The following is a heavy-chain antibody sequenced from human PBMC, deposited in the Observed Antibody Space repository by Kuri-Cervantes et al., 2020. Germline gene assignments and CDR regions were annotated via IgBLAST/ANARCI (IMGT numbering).Heavy chain of an antibody. CDR2: ISSSSTFI. CDR1: GFTFLKYS. D-gene: IGHD3-3*01. CDR3: ARDVGVAAFDS. Sequence: GGSLRLSCAASGFTFLKYSMNWVRQAPGKGLEWVSSISSSSTFIYYADSVKGRFTISRDNAKMSVDLQMNSLRVEDTAVYYCARDVGVAAFDSWGQGTLVTVSS. V-gene: IGHV3-21*01. J-gene: IGHJ4*02.